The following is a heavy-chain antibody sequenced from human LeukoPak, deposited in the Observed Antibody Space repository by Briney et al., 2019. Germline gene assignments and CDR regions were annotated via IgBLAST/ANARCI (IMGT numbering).Heavy chain of an antibody. Sequence: PGGSLRPSCAASGFTFINAWMSWVRHAPGNGLEWVVRIKIKYHDATTDYIAPVKGRFSISRDDSKNTLYLQMNSLKIEDTALYYCTALDCSSPSCSYPDWGQGTLVTVSS. V-gene: IGHV3-15*01. CDR1: GFTFINAW. CDR2: IKIKYHDATT. CDR3: TALDCSSPSCSYPD. J-gene: IGHJ4*02. D-gene: IGHD2-2*01.